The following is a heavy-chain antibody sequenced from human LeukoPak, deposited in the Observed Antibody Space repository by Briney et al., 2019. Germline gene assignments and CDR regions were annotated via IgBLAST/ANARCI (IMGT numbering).Heavy chain of an antibody. Sequence: GGSLRLSCAASGFTFSSYAMSWVRQAPGKGLEWVSAISGSGGSTYYADSVKGRFTISRDNSKNTLCLQMNSLRAEDTAVYYCGGSSGYYLNHEYYFDYWGQGTLVTVSS. CDR2: ISGSGGST. CDR1: GFTFSSYA. CDR3: GGSSGYYLNHEYYFDY. J-gene: IGHJ4*02. V-gene: IGHV3-23*01. D-gene: IGHD3-22*01.